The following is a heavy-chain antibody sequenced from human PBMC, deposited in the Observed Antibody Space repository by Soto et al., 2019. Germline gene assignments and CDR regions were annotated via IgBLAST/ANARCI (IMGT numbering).Heavy chain of an antibody. J-gene: IGHJ6*02. D-gene: IGHD5-18*01. CDR1: GYSFTTYW. Sequence: GESLKISCKGSGYSFTTYWIGWVRQMPGKGLEWMGIIYPGDSDTRYSPSFQGQVTISADKSISTAYLQWSSLKASDTAMYYCARLKAYSYGTQDRGSSGMDVWGQGTTVTVSS. CDR2: IYPGDSDT. V-gene: IGHV5-51*01. CDR3: ARLKAYSYGTQDRGSSGMDV.